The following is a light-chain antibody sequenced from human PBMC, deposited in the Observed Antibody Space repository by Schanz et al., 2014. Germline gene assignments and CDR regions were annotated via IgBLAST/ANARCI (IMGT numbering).Light chain of an antibody. J-gene: IGLJ2*01. CDR1: SSDVGSYMY. CDR2: DVS. Sequence: QSALTQPRSVSGSPGQSVTISCTGTSSDVGSYMYVSWYQQHPGRAPKLMIHDVSERPSGVPDRFSGSKSGNTASLTISGLQAEDEADYYCSSYAGDNTEVFGGGTKVTVL. CDR3: SSYAGDNTEV. V-gene: IGLV2-11*01.